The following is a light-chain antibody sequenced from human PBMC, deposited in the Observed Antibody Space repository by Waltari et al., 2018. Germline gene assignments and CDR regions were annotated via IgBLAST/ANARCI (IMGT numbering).Light chain of an antibody. CDR3: ISYTSSSTLV. Sequence: QSALTQPASVSGSPGQSITISCTGTSSDIGGYNYVSWYQQHPVKAPTLMIYAVDNRPSGISNRFSGSKSGNTASLTISGLQTEDEADYYCISYTSSSTLVFGSGTKVTVL. CDR1: SSDIGGYNY. J-gene: IGLJ1*01. CDR2: AVD. V-gene: IGLV2-14*01.